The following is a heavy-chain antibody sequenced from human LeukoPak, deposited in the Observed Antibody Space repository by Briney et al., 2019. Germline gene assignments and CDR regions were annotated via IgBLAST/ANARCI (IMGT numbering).Heavy chain of an antibody. CDR3: ARVNYYDSSGTLEN. CDR1: GGSFSSSSYY. CDR2: IYYSGST. J-gene: IGHJ4*02. V-gene: IGHV4-39*01. D-gene: IGHD3-22*01. Sequence: PSETLSLTCAVYGGSFSSSSYYWGWIRQPPGTGLEWIGSIYYSGSTYYNPSLKSRVTISVDTSKNQFSLKLSSVTAADTAVYYCARVNYYDSSGTLENWGQGTLVTVSS.